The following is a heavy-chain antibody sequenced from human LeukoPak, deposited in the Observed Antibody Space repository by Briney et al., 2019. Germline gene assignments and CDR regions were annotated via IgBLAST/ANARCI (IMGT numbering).Heavy chain of an antibody. CDR1: GGSISSYY. Sequence: SETLSLTRTVSGGSISSYYWSWIRQPPGKGLEWIGYIYYSGSTNYNPSLKSRVTISVDTSKNQFSLKLSSVTAADTAVYYCAGSRVTMVRGVIITSPYYYGMDVWGKGTTVTVFS. J-gene: IGHJ6*04. CDR3: AGSRVTMVRGVIITSPYYYGMDV. V-gene: IGHV4-59*01. D-gene: IGHD3-10*01. CDR2: IYYSGST.